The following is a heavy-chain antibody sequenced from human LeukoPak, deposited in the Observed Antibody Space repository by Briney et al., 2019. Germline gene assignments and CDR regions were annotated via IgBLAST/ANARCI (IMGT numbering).Heavy chain of an antibody. CDR3: ARETIVGRQVDY. CDR2: ISYDGSNK. V-gene: IGHV3-30-3*01. D-gene: IGHD6-6*01. Sequence: GGSLRLSCAASGFTFSSHAMHWVRQAPGKGLEWVAVISYDGSNKYYADSVKGRFTISRDNAKNSLYLQMNSLRAEDTAVYYCARETIVGRQVDYWGQGTLVTVSS. CDR1: GFTFSSHA. J-gene: IGHJ4*02.